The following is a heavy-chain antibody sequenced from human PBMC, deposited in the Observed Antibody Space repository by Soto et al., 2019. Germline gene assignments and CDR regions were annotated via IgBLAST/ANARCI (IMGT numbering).Heavy chain of an antibody. V-gene: IGHV1-69*13. CDR3: ARGGEDIAARKKPNYYHYGMDF. Sequence: SVKVSCKASGGTFSSYAVSGVRQAPGQGLEWMGGIIPIFGTANYAQKVQGRVTITADESTSTAYMELSSLRSEDTAVYYCARGGEDIAARKKPNYYHYGMDFWGQGTTVIVSS. CDR1: GGTFSSYA. J-gene: IGHJ6*02. D-gene: IGHD6-6*01. CDR2: IIPIFGTA.